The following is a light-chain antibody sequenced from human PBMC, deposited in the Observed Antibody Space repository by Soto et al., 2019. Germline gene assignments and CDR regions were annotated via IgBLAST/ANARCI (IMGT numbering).Light chain of an antibody. J-gene: IGKJ3*01. Sequence: DIVMTPTPLSLSVTPGQPASISCKSSESLLPSGGKTFLYWYLQKSGQPPQVLIYDVSSRFPGVPDRCTGSGSGTDFTLKIGRVEAEDVGVYYCLQSTQLPFTFGPGTKVEIK. CDR2: DVS. V-gene: IGKV2D-29*01. CDR3: LQSTQLPFT. CDR1: ESLLPSGGKTF.